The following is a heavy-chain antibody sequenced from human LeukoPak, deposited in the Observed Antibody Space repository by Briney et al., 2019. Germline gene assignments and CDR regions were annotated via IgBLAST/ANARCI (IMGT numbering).Heavy chain of an antibody. D-gene: IGHD4-17*01. V-gene: IGHV4-59*11. J-gene: IGHJ4*02. Sequence: SETLSLTFTLSAGSISIHYWSWSRQPPPKGLEWIGNICYSGSTKYNPSLKRRVTISVDQSNNQFSLKLSTVTAADTAVYYCARDTVTTMGTFDYWGQGTLVTVSS. CDR3: ARDTVTTMGTFDY. CDR2: ICYSGST. CDR1: AGSISIHY.